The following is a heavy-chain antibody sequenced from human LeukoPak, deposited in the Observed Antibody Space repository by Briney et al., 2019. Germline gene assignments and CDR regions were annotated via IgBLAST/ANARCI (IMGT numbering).Heavy chain of an antibody. D-gene: IGHD6-19*01. Sequence: ASVKVSCKASGYNFTNYGISWVRQAPGQGLEWMGWISAYIGYTNYAQKLQGRVTMTTDPSTSTAYMELRSLRSDDTAVYYCARVHSSPNDFDYWGQGTLVTVST. CDR3: ARVHSSPNDFDY. J-gene: IGHJ4*02. V-gene: IGHV1-18*01. CDR1: GYNFTNYG. CDR2: ISAYIGYT.